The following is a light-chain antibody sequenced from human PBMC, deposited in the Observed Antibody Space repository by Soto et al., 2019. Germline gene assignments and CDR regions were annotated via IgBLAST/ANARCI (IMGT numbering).Light chain of an antibody. Sequence: EVVMKQSPATLSVYTGERATLSFRASQSVSSYLAWYQQKPGQAPRLLIYDASNRATGIPARFSGSGSGTDFTLTISSLEPEDFAVYYCQQRSNWPPPFGQVRRLEI. V-gene: IGKV3-11*01. J-gene: IGKJ5*01. CDR2: DAS. CDR1: QSVSSY. CDR3: QQRSNWPPP.